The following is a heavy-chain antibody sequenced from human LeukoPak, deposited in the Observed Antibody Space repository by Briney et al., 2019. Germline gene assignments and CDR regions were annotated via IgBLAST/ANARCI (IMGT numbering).Heavy chain of an antibody. CDR2: IYYSGSI. Sequence: PSETLSLTCTVSGGSISSHYWSWIRQPPGKGLEWIGYIYYSGSINYNPSLKSRVTISVDTSKNQFSLKLSSVTAADTAVYYCARALSSGYYLGFDYWGQGTLVTVSS. J-gene: IGHJ4*02. CDR3: ARALSSGYYLGFDY. CDR1: GGSISSHY. D-gene: IGHD3-22*01. V-gene: IGHV4-59*11.